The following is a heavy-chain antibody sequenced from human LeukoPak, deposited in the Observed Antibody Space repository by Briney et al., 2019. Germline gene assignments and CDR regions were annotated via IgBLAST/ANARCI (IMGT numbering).Heavy chain of an antibody. V-gene: IGHV3-33*01. Sequence: GGSLRLSCAASGFTFSSYGMHWVRQAPGKGLEWVAVIWYDGSNKYYADSVKGRFTISRDNSKNTLYLQMNSLRAEDTAVYYCARRGALRSYASGRPFDYWGQGTLVTVSS. CDR1: GFTFSSYG. CDR2: IWYDGSNK. J-gene: IGHJ4*02. CDR3: ARRGALRSYASGRPFDY. D-gene: IGHD3-10*01.